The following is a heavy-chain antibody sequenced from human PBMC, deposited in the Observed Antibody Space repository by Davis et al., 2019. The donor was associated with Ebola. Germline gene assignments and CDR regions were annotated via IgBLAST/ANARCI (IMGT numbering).Heavy chain of an antibody. CDR1: GFTFSRYW. V-gene: IGHV3-7*01. D-gene: IGHD2-15*01. Sequence: GESLKISCAASGFTFSRYWMSWVRQAPGKGLEWVANIKTDGTEGYYVDSVKGRFTISRDNAKNSLYLQMNSLRAEDTAVYYCARDRYCSGGSCYLYYYGMDVWGQGTTVTVSS. CDR3: ARDRYCSGGSCYLYYYGMDV. CDR2: IKTDGTEG. J-gene: IGHJ6*02.